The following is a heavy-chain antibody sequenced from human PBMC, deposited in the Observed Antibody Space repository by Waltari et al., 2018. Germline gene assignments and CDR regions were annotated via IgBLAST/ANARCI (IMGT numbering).Heavy chain of an antibody. V-gene: IGHV3-21*01. CDR2: ISSSSSYI. J-gene: IGHJ4*02. CDR1: GFTFSSYR. D-gene: IGHD4-17*01. Sequence: EVQLVESGGGLVKPGGSLRLSCAASGFTFSSYRMNWVRQAPGKGLEWVSSISSSSSYIYYADAVKGRFTISRDNAKNSLYLQMNSLRAEDTAVYYCARDSPLTTVNPDYWGQGTLVTVSS. CDR3: ARDSPLTTVNPDY.